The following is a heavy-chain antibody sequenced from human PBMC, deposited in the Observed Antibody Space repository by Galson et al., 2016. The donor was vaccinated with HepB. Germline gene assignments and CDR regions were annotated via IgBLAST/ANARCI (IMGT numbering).Heavy chain of an antibody. CDR3: ARDTRPYSNLRHGMDV. CDR1: GFTFSNYA. CDR2: ISYDGSNK. J-gene: IGHJ6*02. Sequence: SLRLSCAASGFTFSNYAMNWVRQAPGKGLEWVAVISYDGSNKYYADSVKGRFTISRDNSKNTLYLQMNSLRAEDTAVYYCARDTRPYSNLRHGMDVWGQRTTVTVSS. D-gene: IGHD4-11*01. V-gene: IGHV3-30-3*01.